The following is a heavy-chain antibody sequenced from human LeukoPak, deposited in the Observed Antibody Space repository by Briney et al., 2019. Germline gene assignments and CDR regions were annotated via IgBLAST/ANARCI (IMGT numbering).Heavy chain of an antibody. CDR3: ARGFGETKDY. Sequence: SETLSLTCTVSGYSISSGYYWGWIRQPPGKGLGWIGSIYHSGSTYYNPSLKSRVTISVDTSKNQFSLKLSSVTAADTAVYYCARGFGETKDYWGQGTLVTVSS. D-gene: IGHD3-10*01. CDR1: GYSISSGYY. CDR2: IYHSGST. J-gene: IGHJ4*02. V-gene: IGHV4-38-2*02.